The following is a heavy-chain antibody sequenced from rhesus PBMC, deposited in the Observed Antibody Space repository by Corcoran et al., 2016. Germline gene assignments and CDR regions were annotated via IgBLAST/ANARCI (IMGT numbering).Heavy chain of an antibody. CDR2: IYWNDSK. CDR1: GFSISTTGIC. Sequence: QVTLKDSGPAPVKPTQTLTLTCTFSGFSISTTGICLGWIRSPPGNALERLANIYWNDSKYYSTSLRSRLTISKDTYKDRVALTMTNMDPVDTATYYCARFRTTNVDYWGQGVLVTVSS. V-gene: IGHV2-95*01. D-gene: IGHD2-2*01. CDR3: ARFRTTNVDY. J-gene: IGHJ4*01.